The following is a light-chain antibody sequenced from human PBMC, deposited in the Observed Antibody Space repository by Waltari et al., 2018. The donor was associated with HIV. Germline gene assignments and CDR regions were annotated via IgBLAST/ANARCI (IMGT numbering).Light chain of an antibody. Sequence: DIVLTQSPVTLSLSPGERATLSCRASQSVGRNFAWYQQKTGQAPRLLIFDASKRATGIPARFSGSGSGTDFTLTITSLEPEDFAVYYCQQRSTPFTFGQGTKLEI. J-gene: IGKJ2*01. V-gene: IGKV3-11*01. CDR1: QSVGRN. CDR3: QQRSTPFT. CDR2: DAS.